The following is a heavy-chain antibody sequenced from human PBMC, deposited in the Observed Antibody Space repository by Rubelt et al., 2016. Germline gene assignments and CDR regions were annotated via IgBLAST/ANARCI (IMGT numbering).Heavy chain of an antibody. CDR2: INHSGST. J-gene: IGHJ6*02. Sequence: QVQLQQWGAGLLKPSETLSLTCAVYGGSFSGYYWSWIRQPPGKGLEWIGEINHSGSTNYNPSLKSRVTISVDTSNTRFSRKLSSVPAADTAVDYWATSADGGSTDYYGMDVWGQGTTVTVSS. V-gene: IGHV4-34*01. CDR3: ATSADGGSTDYYGMDV. D-gene: IGHD2-2*01. CDR1: GGSFSGYY.